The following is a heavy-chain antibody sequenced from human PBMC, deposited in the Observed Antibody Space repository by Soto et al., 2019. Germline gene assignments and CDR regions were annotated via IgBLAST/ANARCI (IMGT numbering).Heavy chain of an antibody. D-gene: IGHD4-17*01. CDR2: IKRDGSEK. J-gene: IGHJ4*02. CDR1: GFSLSHYW. Sequence: EVELVESGGGLVQPGGSLRLSCAASGFSLSHYWMTWVRQAPGEGLEWVASIKRDGSEKYYLDSVKGRFTISRDNSENSVYLQMNILGAADTAVYYCARVGPAYGDPFFDSWGQGTLVSVSS. CDR3: ARVGPAYGDPFFDS. V-gene: IGHV3-7*01.